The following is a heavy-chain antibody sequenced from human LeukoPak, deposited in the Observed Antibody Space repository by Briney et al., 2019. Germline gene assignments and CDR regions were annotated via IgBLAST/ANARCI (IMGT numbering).Heavy chain of an antibody. D-gene: IGHD6-13*01. CDR3: ERDRGEQQLVGHYYYYGMDV. Sequence: ASVKVSCKASGGTFSSYAISWVRQAPGQGLEWMGRIIPILGIANYAQKFQGRVTITADKSTSTAYMELSSLRSEDTAVYYCERDRGEQQLVGHYYYYGMDVWGQGTTVTGAS. V-gene: IGHV1-69*04. CDR1: GGTFSSYA. CDR2: IIPILGIA. J-gene: IGHJ6*02.